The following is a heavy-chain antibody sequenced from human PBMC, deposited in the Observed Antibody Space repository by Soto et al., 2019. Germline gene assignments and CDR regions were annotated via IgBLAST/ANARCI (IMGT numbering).Heavy chain of an antibody. CDR1: GYSFTSNW. J-gene: IGHJ4*02. D-gene: IGHD3-22*01. CDR2: IYFGDSDT. Sequence: GESLKISCKGSGYSFTSNWIAWVRQMPGKGLEWMGVIYFGDSDTRYSPSFQGQVTISADKSINTAYLQWSSLKASDTAVYYCARHYYGFDSWGQVPQVTFSS. CDR3: ARHYYGFDS. V-gene: IGHV5-51*01.